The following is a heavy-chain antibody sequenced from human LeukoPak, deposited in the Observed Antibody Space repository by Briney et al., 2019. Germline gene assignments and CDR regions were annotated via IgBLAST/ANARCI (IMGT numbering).Heavy chain of an antibody. D-gene: IGHD3-22*01. V-gene: IGHV1-24*01. J-gene: IGHJ4*02. CDR3: APERTRYDSSGYKYLYYFDY. CDR2: FDPEDGET. CDR1: GYTLTELS. Sequence: ASVKVSCKVSGYTLTELSMHWVRQAPGKGLEWMGGFDPEDGETIYAQKFQGRVTMTEDTSTDTAYMELSSLRSEDTAVYYCAPERTRYDSSGYKYLYYFDYWGQGTLVTVSS.